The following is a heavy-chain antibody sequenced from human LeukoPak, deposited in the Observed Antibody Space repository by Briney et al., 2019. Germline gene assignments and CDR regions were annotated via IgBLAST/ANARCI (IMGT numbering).Heavy chain of an antibody. CDR2: INPSGGST. Sequence: GASVKVSCKASGYTFTSYYMHWVRQAPGQGLEWMGIINPSGGSTSYAQKFQGRVTMTRDTSTSTVYMELSSLRSEDTAVYYCARETHSGDGSSREFDYWGQGTLVTVS. CDR1: GYTFTSYY. D-gene: IGHD6-19*01. CDR3: ARETHSGDGSSREFDY. J-gene: IGHJ4*02. V-gene: IGHV1-46*01.